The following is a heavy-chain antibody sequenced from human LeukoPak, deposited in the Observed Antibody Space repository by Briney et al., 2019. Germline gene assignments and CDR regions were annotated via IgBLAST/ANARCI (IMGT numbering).Heavy chain of an antibody. J-gene: IGHJ6*03. V-gene: IGHV3-64*01. D-gene: IGHD3-10*01. CDR1: GFTFRNYA. Sequence: PGGSLRLSCAPSGFTFRNYAMHWVRHAPGKGLEYVSAISGNGRSTYYANSVTGRFSISRDDSKNTLYLQMGSLRVQDMAVYYCAIRFGGMVNFMDVRGKGNTGSVS. CDR2: ISGNGRST. CDR3: AIRFGGMVNFMDV.